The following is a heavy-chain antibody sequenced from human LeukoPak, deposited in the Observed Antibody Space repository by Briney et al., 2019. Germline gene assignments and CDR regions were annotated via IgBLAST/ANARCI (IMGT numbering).Heavy chain of an antibody. J-gene: IGHJ4*02. V-gene: IGHV4-30-2*01. Sequence: SETLSLTCAVSGDSISGADHSWNWIRQPPGKGLEWIGYIYQTGGTYYNPSFKSRVTMSVDRSSNQFSLKLSSVTAADTAVYYCASDQHHYDFWSGSWGNWGQGTLVTVSS. CDR3: ASDQHHYDFWSGSWGN. D-gene: IGHD3-3*01. CDR2: IYQTGGT. CDR1: GDSISGADHS.